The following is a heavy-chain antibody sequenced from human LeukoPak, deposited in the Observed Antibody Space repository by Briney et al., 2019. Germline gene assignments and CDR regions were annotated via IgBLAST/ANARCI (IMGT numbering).Heavy chain of an antibody. CDR2: IYYSGST. D-gene: IGHD2-15*01. V-gene: IGHV4-39*07. J-gene: IGHJ6*03. CDR3: ARQTGLPGYYYYYMDV. Sequence: SETLSLTCTVSGGSISSSSYYWGWIRRPPGKGLEWIGSIYYSGSTYYNPSLKSRVTISVDTSKNQFSLKLSSVTAADTAVYYCARQTGLPGYYYYYMDVWGKGTTVTVSS. CDR1: GGSISSSSYY.